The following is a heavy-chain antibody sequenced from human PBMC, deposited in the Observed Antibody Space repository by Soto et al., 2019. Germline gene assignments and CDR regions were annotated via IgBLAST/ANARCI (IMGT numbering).Heavy chain of an antibody. V-gene: IGHV3-30*14. CDR3: VKSFVSSIRGFSYYYGWDV. CDR2: ISPAGTNQ. Sequence: GGSLRLSCVASGFIFSDYAMHWARQSPGKGLEWVALISPAGTNQYYADSVKGRFTMSRDNSKSTLFLQMSSLSPDDTGVYYCVKSFVSSIRGFSYYYGWDVWGQGTTVTVSS. CDR1: GFIFSDYA. J-gene: IGHJ6*02. D-gene: IGHD3-3*01.